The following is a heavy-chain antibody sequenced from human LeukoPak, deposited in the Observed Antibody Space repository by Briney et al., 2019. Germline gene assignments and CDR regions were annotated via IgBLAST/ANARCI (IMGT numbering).Heavy chain of an antibody. D-gene: IGHD5-18*01. CDR3: TTDPTWIQLWSGEYYSDY. CDR2: IKSKTDGGTT. V-gene: IGHV3-15*01. J-gene: IGHJ4*02. Sequence: PGGSLRLSCAASGFTFSNAWMSWVRQAPGKGLEWVGRIKSKTDGGTTDYAAPVKGRFTISRDDSKNTLYLQMNSLKTEDTAVYYCTTDPTWIQLWSGEYYSDYWGQGTLVTVSS. CDR1: GFTFSNAW.